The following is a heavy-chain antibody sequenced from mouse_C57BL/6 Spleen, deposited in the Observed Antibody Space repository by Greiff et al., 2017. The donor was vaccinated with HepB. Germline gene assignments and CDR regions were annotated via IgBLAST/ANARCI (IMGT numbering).Heavy chain of an antibody. Sequence: QVQLQQSGPELVKPGASVKISCKASGYSFTSYYIHWVKQRPGQGLEWIGWIYPGSGNTKYNEKFKGKATLTADTSSSTAYMQLSSLTSEDSAVYDCARRTTVGAYYFDYWGQGTTLTVSS. CDR3: ARRTTVGAYYFDY. CDR1: GYSFTSYY. D-gene: IGHD1-1*01. CDR2: IYPGSGNT. V-gene: IGHV1-66*01. J-gene: IGHJ2*01.